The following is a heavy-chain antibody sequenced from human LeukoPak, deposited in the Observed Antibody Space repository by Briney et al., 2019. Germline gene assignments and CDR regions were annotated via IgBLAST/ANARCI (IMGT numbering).Heavy chain of an antibody. CDR2: INPNSGGT. CDR3: ARPSFVTATTNWFDP. Sequence: GASVKVSCKASGYTFTGYYMHWVRQAPGQGPEWMGWINPNSGGTNYAQKFQGRVTMTRDTSISTAYMELSRLRSDDTAVYYCARPSFVTATTNWFDPWGQGTLVTVSS. J-gene: IGHJ5*02. CDR1: GYTFTGYY. D-gene: IGHD2-21*02. V-gene: IGHV1-2*02.